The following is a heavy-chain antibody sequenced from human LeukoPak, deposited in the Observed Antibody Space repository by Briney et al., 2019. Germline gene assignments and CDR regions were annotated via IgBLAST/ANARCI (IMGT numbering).Heavy chain of an antibody. CDR3: ARVAPRYYYDSSGYSGNDAFDI. D-gene: IGHD3-22*01. J-gene: IGHJ3*02. CDR2: ISYDGSNK. Sequence: SGRSLTLSCTASEFTLGRYGMHWVRQAPGKGLEWVAVISYDGSNKYYADSVKGRFTISRDNSKNTLYLQMNSLRAEDTAVYYCARVAPRYYYDSSGYSGNDAFDIWGQGTMVTVSS. CDR1: EFTLGRYG. V-gene: IGHV3-30*03.